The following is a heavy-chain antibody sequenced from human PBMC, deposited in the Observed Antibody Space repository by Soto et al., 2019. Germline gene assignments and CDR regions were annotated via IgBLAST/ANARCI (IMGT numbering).Heavy chain of an antibody. Sequence: SETLSLTCTVSGASISGYYWSWIRKSAGKGLEWIGRIYATGTTDYNPSLKSRVMMSVDTSKKQFSLRLRSVTAADTAVYYCVRDGTKTLRDWFDPWGQGSSVTVSS. V-gene: IGHV4-4*07. D-gene: IGHD1-1*01. J-gene: IGHJ5*02. CDR2: IYATGTT. CDR3: VRDGTKTLRDWFDP. CDR1: GASISGYY.